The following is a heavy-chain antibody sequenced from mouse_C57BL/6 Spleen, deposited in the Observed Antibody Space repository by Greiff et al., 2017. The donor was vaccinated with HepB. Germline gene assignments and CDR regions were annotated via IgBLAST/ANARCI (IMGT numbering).Heavy chain of an antibody. J-gene: IGHJ4*01. CDR3: TRMVNYDAMDY. V-gene: IGHV1-7*01. CDR2: INPSSGYT. Sequence: QVQLQQSGAELAKPGASVKLSCKASGYTFTSYWMHWVKQRPGQGLEWIGYINPSSGYTKYNQKFKDKATFTADKSSSTAYMQLSSLTYEDSAVYYCTRMVNYDAMDYWGQGTTVTVSS. CDR1: GYTFTSYW. D-gene: IGHD2-2*01.